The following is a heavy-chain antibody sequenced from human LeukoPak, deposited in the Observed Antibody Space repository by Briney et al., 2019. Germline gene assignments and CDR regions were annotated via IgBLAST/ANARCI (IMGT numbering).Heavy chain of an antibody. CDR3: ARQYPRMILGLVNSSPLFDY. D-gene: IGHD3/OR15-3a*01. V-gene: IGHV4-39*07. CDR1: GGSISSSSYY. CDR2: IYYSGST. Sequence: SWTLCLTCAVSGGSISSSSYYWGWIRQPPGKGLEWVGSIYYSGSTYYNPSLKCRVTISVDASKNPFSLELSCVSGGHTAVYQCARQYPRMILGLVNSSPLFDYWGQGTLVTVSS. J-gene: IGHJ4*02.